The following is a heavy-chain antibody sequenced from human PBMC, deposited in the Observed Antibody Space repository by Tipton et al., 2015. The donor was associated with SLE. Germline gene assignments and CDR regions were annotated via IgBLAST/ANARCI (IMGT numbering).Heavy chain of an antibody. CDR2: ISYSGST. D-gene: IGHD4-17*01. V-gene: IGHV4-59*01. J-gene: IGHJ4*02. CDR3: AREGIYGDSARSYFDY. Sequence: LRLSCAASGFTFSSYAMSWVRQPPGKGLEWIGSISYSGSTNYNPSLKSRVTISVDTSKNQFSLKLSSVTAADTAVYYCAREGIYGDSARSYFDYWGQGTLVTVSS. CDR1: GFTFSSYA.